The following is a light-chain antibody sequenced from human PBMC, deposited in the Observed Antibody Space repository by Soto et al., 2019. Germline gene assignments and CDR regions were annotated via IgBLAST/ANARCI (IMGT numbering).Light chain of an antibody. Sequence: EIVMTQSPATLSVSPGERATLSCRASQSVNRNLAWYQQKPGQAPRLLIYGASSRATGIPARFSGSGSGTEFTLSISSLQSEDFAVYYCQQYNNWPRTFGQGTKVDNK. V-gene: IGKV3-15*01. CDR1: QSVNRN. J-gene: IGKJ1*01. CDR2: GAS. CDR3: QQYNNWPRT.